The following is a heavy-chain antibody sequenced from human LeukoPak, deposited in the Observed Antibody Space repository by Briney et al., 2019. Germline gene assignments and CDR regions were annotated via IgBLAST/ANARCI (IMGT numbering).Heavy chain of an antibody. V-gene: IGHV3-23*01. Sequence: GGSLRLSCAASGFTFSSAAMTWVRQAPGKGLEWVSTITGSDDRTYYADSAKGRFTISRDYSKNTLRLQMNSLRVEDTAIYYCAKGPQVGSGYHPDYWGQGTLVTVSS. CDR1: GFTFSSAA. CDR3: AKGPQVGSGYHPDY. CDR2: ITGSDDRT. J-gene: IGHJ4*02. D-gene: IGHD3-22*01.